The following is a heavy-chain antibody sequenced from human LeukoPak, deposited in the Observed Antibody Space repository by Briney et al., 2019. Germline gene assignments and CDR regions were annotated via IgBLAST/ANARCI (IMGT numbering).Heavy chain of an antibody. V-gene: IGHV1-2*02. CDR3: VRVLTGTTGDGVY. CDR2: INPNNGEA. CDR1: GYIFTGYL. J-gene: IGHJ4*02. Sequence: ASVKVSCKTSGYIFTGYLMRWARQAPGQGLVWMGWINPNNGEASYAQRFQGRVTMTRDTSISTASMELSRLTSDDTAIYYCVRVLTGTTGDGVYWGQGTLVTVSS. D-gene: IGHD1-20*01.